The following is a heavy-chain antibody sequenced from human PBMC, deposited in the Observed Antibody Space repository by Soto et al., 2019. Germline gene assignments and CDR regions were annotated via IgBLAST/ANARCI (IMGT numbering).Heavy chain of an antibody. CDR3: AKSWVTTSGY. CDR2: IIPILGIA. Sequence: GASVKVSCKASGGTFSSYTISWVRQAPGQGLEWMGRIIPILGIANYAQKFQGRVTITADKSTSTAYMELNSLRAEDTAVYYCAKSWVTTSGYWGQGTLVTVSS. J-gene: IGHJ4*02. V-gene: IGHV1-69*02. D-gene: IGHD4-4*01. CDR1: GGTFSSYT.